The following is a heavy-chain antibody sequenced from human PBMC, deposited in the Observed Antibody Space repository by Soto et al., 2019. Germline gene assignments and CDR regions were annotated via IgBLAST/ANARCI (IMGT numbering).Heavy chain of an antibody. CDR3: ARDRQYAYYFDS. V-gene: IGHV1-69*13. J-gene: IGHJ4*02. Sequence: GASVKVSCKASGGTFSSYAISWVRQAPGQGLEWMGGIIPIFGTANYAQKFQGRVTITADESTSTAYMELSSLRAEDTALYYCARDRQYAYYFDSWGQGALVTVSS. D-gene: IGHD2-2*01. CDR1: GGTFSSYA. CDR2: IIPIFGTA.